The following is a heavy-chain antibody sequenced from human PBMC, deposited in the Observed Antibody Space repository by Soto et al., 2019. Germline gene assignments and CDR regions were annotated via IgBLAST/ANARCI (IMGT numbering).Heavy chain of an antibody. V-gene: IGHV1-69*01. Sequence: QVQLVQSGAEVKKPGSSVKVSCKASGGTFSSYAISWVRQAPGQGLEWMGGIIAIFGTANYAQQFQGRVTITADESTSQAYMELSSLRSEDTAVYYSARDAITMVRGVTGWFHPWGQGTPVTVSS. J-gene: IGHJ5*02. CDR1: GGTFSSYA. D-gene: IGHD3-10*01. CDR3: ARDAITMVRGVTGWFHP. CDR2: IIAIFGTA.